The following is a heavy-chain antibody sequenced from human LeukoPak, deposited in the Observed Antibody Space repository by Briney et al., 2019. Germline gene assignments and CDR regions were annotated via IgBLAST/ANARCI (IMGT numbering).Heavy chain of an antibody. V-gene: IGHV3-30*03. CDR1: GFSFSSYG. CDR2: ISYDGSNK. Sequence: PGRSLRLSCAASGFSFSSYGMDWVRQAPGKGLEWVAVISYDGSNKYYADSVKGRFTISRDNSKNTLYLQMNSLRAEDTAVYCTVRELRTESCSSGYSHGGDPNDAFDIWGQGTMVTVSS. CDR3: VRELRTESCSSGYSHGGDPNDAFDI. D-gene: IGHD3-22*01. J-gene: IGHJ3*02.